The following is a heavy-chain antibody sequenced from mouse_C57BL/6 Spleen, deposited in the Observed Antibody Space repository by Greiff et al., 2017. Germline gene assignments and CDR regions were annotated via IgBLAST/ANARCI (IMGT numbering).Heavy chain of an antibody. CDR1: GYTFTSYG. Sequence: VPLQQSGAELARPGASVKLSCKASGYTFTSYGISWVKQRTGQGLEWIGELYPRSGNTYYNEKFKGKATLTADKSSSTAYMELRSLTSEDSAVYFCAREDYYGSSLPLAMDYWGQGTSVTVSS. CDR2: LYPRSGNT. J-gene: IGHJ4*01. D-gene: IGHD1-1*01. CDR3: AREDYYGSSLPLAMDY. V-gene: IGHV1-81*01.